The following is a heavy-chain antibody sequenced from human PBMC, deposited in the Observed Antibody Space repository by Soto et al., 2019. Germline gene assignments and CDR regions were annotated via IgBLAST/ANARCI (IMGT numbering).Heavy chain of an antibody. CDR1: GFTFDDYA. CDR2: ISWNSGSI. D-gene: IGHD1-7*01. CDR3: AKAAYGAGTTLSYGMDV. J-gene: IGHJ6*02. V-gene: IGHV3-9*01. Sequence: PGGSLRLSCAASGFTFDDYAMHWVRQAPGKGLEWVSGISWNSGSIGYADSVKGRFTISRDNAKNSLYLQMNSLRAEDTALYYCAKAAYGAGTTLSYGMDVWGQGTTVTVSS.